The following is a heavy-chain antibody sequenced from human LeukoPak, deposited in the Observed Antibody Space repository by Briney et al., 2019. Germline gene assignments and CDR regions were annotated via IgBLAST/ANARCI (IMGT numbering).Heavy chain of an antibody. Sequence: GGSLRLSCAASGFTVSSNYMSWVRQAPGEGLEWVSVIYGGGSTYYADSVKGRFTISRDNSKNTLYLQMNSLRAEDTAVYYCAREGGYNYVDIFDYWGQGTLVTVSS. J-gene: IGHJ4*02. D-gene: IGHD5-24*01. V-gene: IGHV3-66*02. CDR1: GFTVSSNY. CDR3: AREGGYNYVDIFDY. CDR2: IYGGGST.